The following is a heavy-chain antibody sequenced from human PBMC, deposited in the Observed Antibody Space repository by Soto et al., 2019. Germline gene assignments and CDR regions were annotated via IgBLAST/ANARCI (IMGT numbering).Heavy chain of an antibody. Sequence: ASVKVSCKACGYTFTGYYMHWVRQAPGPGLEGMGWINPNSGGTNYAQKFQGSVTITRDTSISTAYMALSRVRCNDTAVYYCATFDYWGQGTLVTVSS. V-gene: IGHV1-2*02. CDR3: ATFDY. CDR1: GYTFTGYY. J-gene: IGHJ4*02. CDR2: INPNSGGT.